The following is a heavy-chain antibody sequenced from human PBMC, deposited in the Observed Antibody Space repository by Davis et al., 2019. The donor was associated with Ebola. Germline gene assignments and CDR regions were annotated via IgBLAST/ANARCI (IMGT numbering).Heavy chain of an antibody. CDR3: TSPDY. CDR2: IRSKPKGYAT. Sequence: GESLKISCAASGFSLSDSTIHWVRQASGKGLEWVGRIRSKPKGYATAYAASVKGRFTISRDDSKNTAYLQMNSLKTEDTAVYYCTSPDYWGQGTLVTVSS. CDR1: GFSLSDST. J-gene: IGHJ4*02. V-gene: IGHV3-73*01.